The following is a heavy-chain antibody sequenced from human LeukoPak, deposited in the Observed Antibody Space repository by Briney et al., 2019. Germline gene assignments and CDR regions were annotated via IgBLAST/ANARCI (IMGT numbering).Heavy chain of an antibody. CDR2: IGASGGST. J-gene: IGHJ4*02. D-gene: IGHD3-9*01. Sequence: PRGSLRLSCATSGFTLSSYAMSWVRQAPGKGLEWVSGIGASGGSTYYADSVKGRFTISRDNSRNTLYLQMNSLRTEDTAVYYCAKAEGYDILTGLDYWGQGTLVTVPS. CDR3: AKAEGYDILTGLDY. V-gene: IGHV3-23*01. CDR1: GFTLSSYA.